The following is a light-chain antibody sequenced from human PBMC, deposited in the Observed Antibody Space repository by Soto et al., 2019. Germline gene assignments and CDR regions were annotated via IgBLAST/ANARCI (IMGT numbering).Light chain of an antibody. Sequence: EIVLTHSLGTLSLSPCERATLSFSASQSVSSYYLAWYQQKPGQAPRLLIYDASSRATGIPDRFSASGTGTDFTLTISRLEPEDFAVYYCQQYSASPRTFGQGTKVDNK. CDR2: DAS. CDR1: QSVSSYY. J-gene: IGKJ1*01. CDR3: QQYSASPRT. V-gene: IGKV3-20*01.